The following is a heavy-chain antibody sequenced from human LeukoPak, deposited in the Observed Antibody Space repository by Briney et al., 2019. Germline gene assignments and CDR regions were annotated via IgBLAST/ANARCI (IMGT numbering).Heavy chain of an antibody. CDR2: ISFDGSHK. Sequence: PGGSLRLSCAASGFTFSSYGMHWVRQAPGKGPEWVTGISFDGSHKYYADSVKGRFTISRDNSDKMLYLEMNSLRGEDTAVYYCVYPLWGRLHDYYGMDVWGQGTTVIVSS. J-gene: IGHJ6*02. CDR1: GFTFSSYG. CDR3: VYPLWGRLHDYYGMDV. V-gene: IGHV3-30*03. D-gene: IGHD4-11*01.